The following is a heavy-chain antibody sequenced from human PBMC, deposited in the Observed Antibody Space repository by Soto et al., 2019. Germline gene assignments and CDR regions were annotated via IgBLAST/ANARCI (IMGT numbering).Heavy chain of an antibody. D-gene: IGHD5-12*01. Sequence: SETLSLTCSISGGSISGYHWTWIRQPPGKGLEWIGYIYHSGSTYYNPSLKSRVTISVDRSKNQFSLKLSSVTAADTAVYYCVRHAQWIIRAYWGQGSLVTVSS. CDR1: GGSISGYH. J-gene: IGHJ4*02. CDR2: IYHSGST. V-gene: IGHV4-59*04. CDR3: VRHAQWIIRAY.